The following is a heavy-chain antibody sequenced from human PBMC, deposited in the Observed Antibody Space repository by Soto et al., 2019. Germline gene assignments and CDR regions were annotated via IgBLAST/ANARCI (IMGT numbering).Heavy chain of an antibody. V-gene: IGHV3-23*01. Sequence: GGSLRLSCAASGFTSGFTFGTYAMSWVRQAPGKGLEWVSGIMGNGDTTYYADSVRGRFAISRDNSRDTLYLQMTNLRAEDTAIYYYAKDWGRISMVRGVWGKGTTVTVSS. CDR1: GFTFGTYA. J-gene: IGHJ6*04. CDR2: IMGNGDTT. D-gene: IGHD3-10*01. CDR3: AKDWGRISMVRGV.